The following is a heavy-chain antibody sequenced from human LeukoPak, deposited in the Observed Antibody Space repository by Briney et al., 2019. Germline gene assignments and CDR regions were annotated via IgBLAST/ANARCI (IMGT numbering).Heavy chain of an antibody. D-gene: IGHD2-2*01. J-gene: IGHJ5*02. CDR3: ARGPAAIHP. V-gene: IGHV4-34*12. CDR1: GYSLTNHY. CDR2: VLHTGGT. Sequence: SVTLSLTCAVYGYSLTNHYWIWIRQPPGKGLEWVGEVLHTGGTNYNPSLKSRVTISVDTSKNQFFLKLTSVTAADTAVYYCARGPAAIHPWGPGTLVTVSS.